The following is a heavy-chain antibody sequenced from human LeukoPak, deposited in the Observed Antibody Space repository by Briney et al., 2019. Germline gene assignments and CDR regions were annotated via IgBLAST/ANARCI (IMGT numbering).Heavy chain of an antibody. CDR2: IYYSGST. CDR1: GGSFSGYY. D-gene: IGHD6-13*01. CDR3: ARGGIYYYYYMDV. Sequence: SETLSLTCAVYGGSFSGYYWSWIRQPPGRGLEWIGYIYYSGSTNYNPSLKSRVTISVDTSKNQFSLKLSSVTAADTAVYYCARGGIYYYYYMDVWGKGTTVTVSS. V-gene: IGHV4-59*01. J-gene: IGHJ6*03.